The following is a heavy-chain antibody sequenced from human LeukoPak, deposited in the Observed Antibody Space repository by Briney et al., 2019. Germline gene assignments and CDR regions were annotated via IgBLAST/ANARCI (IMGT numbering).Heavy chain of an antibody. CDR2: IRSDGRNE. D-gene: IGHD1-14*01. J-gene: IGHJ4*02. CDR1: GFTISNYG. Sequence: RGSLRLSCAASGFTISNYGMHWVRQAPGKGLEWVAFIRSDGRNEYYADCVKGRFTMSRDNSKGTLYLQMNSLRAEDTAVYYCARLTGKHFDYWGQGTLVTVSS. CDR3: ARLTGKHFDY. V-gene: IGHV3-30*02.